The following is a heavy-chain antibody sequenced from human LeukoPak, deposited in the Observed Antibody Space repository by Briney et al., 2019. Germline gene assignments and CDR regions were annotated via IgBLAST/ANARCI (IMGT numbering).Heavy chain of an antibody. V-gene: IGHV4-34*01. J-gene: IGHJ4*02. CDR1: GGSFSAYY. CDR3: ARERRGWPHTKYYFDY. D-gene: IGHD6-19*01. Sequence: PSETLSLTCAVYGGSFSAYYWSWIRQSPGKGLEWIGEISQSGSTHYIPSLKSRVTISRDTSKNQFSLNLTSVTAADTAVYYCARERRGWPHTKYYFDYWGQGTLVTVSS. CDR2: ISQSGST.